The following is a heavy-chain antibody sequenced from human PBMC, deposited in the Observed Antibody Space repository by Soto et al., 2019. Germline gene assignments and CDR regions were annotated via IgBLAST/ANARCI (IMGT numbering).Heavy chain of an antibody. CDR3: ARVPQYYYDSSGLDY. J-gene: IGHJ4*02. CDR2: IKTDASEK. CDR1: GFTLRSYW. D-gene: IGHD3-22*01. V-gene: IGHV3-7*01. Sequence: GGSLRLSCAASGFTLRSYWMSWVRQAPGKGLEWLATIKTDASEKKYVDSVKGRFTVFRDNAKNSLYLQMNSLRAEDTAVYYCARVPQYYYDSSGLDYWGQGTLVTVSS.